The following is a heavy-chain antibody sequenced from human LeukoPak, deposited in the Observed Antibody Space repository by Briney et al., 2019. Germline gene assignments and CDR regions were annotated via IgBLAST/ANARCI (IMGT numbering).Heavy chain of an antibody. D-gene: IGHD6-25*01. CDR1: GFTFSRYW. Sequence: GGSLRLSCAASGFTFSRYWMSWVRQAPGKGLEWVANIKEDGSAKYYVDSVKGRFTISRDNAKNSLYLQMNSLRAEDTAVYYCAREKRRPYDYWGQGTLVTVSS. J-gene: IGHJ4*02. CDR2: IKEDGSAK. V-gene: IGHV3-7*01. CDR3: AREKRRPYDY.